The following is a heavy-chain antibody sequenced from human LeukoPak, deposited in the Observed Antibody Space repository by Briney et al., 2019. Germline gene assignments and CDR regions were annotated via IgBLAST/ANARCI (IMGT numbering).Heavy chain of an antibody. CDR2: INHSGST. Sequence: KASETLSLTCAVYGGSFSTYYWSWIRQPPGKGLEWIGHINHSGSTDYNPALESRVTISLDTSKNQFSLKLSSVTAADTAVYYCARSTDIVATTHYDYWGQGTLVTVSS. D-gene: IGHD5-12*01. CDR1: GGSFSTYY. CDR3: ARSTDIVATTHYDY. J-gene: IGHJ4*02. V-gene: IGHV4-34*01.